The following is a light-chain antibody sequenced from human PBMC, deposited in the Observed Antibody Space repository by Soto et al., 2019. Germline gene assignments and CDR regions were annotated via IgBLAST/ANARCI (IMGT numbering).Light chain of an antibody. Sequence: QSVLTQPPSVSAAPGQKVTISCSGTSSNIGSNYVSWYQQLPGTAPKLLIYDNNERPSGIPDRFSGSKSGTSATLGITGLQTGDEADYYCATWDSSLSAGVFGGGTK. CDR2: DNN. CDR1: SSNIGSNY. CDR3: ATWDSSLSAGV. V-gene: IGLV1-51*01. J-gene: IGLJ2*01.